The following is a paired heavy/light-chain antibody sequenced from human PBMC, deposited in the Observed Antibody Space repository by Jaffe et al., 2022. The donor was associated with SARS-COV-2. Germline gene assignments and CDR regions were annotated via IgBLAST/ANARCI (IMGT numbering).Light chain of an antibody. CDR3: CSYAGGGIFYV. V-gene: IGLV2-23*01. Sequence: QSALTQPASVSGSPGQSITISCTGTSNDVGSYNLVSWYQQHPGKAPRLMIYEDNKRPSGVSNRFSGSKSGNTASLTISGLQAEDEADYYCCSYAGGGIFYVFGTGTKVTVL. J-gene: IGLJ1*01. CDR2: EDN. CDR1: SNDVGSYNL.
Heavy chain of an antibody. CDR1: GDSISSSNW. CDR3: ARVYCSATSCQYFDY. CDR2: IYHSGST. Sequence: QVQLQESGPGLVKPSGTLSLTCVVSGDSISSSNWWSWVRQPPGKGLEWVGEIYHSGSTNFNPSLKSRVTISIDNSKNQFSLKLNSVTAADTAVYYCARVYCSATSCQYFDYWGQGTLITVSS. D-gene: IGHD2-2*01. V-gene: IGHV4-4*02. J-gene: IGHJ4*02.